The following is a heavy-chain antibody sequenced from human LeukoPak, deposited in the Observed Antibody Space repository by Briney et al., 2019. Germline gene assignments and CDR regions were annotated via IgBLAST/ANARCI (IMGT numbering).Heavy chain of an antibody. CDR1: GFTFSSYW. CDR3: TRVSGGYDVSDY. Sequence: GGSLRLSCAASGFTFSSYWMSWVRQAPGKGLGWVANIRKDGSQKYYVDSVEGRFTISRDNAKNSLYLQMNTLRADDTAVYYCTRVSGGYDVSDYWGQGTLVTVSS. CDR2: IRKDGSQK. V-gene: IGHV3-7*03. D-gene: IGHD3-3*01. J-gene: IGHJ4*02.